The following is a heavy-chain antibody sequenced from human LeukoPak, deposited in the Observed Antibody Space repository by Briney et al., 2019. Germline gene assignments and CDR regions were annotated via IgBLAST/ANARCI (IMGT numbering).Heavy chain of an antibody. D-gene: IGHD3-22*01. V-gene: IGHV4-39*07. CDR3: ASYYYDSSGYSYYFDY. J-gene: IGHJ4*02. CDR1: GGSISSSSYY. CDR2: IYYSGST. Sequence: SETLSLTCTVSGGSISSSSYYWGWIRQPPGKGLEWIGSIYYSGSTYYNPSLKSRVTMSVDTSKNQFSLKLSSVTAADTAVYYCASYYYDSSGYSYYFDYWGQGTLVTVSS.